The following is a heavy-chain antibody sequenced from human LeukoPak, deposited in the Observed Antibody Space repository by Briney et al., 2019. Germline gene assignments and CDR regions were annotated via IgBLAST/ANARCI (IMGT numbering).Heavy chain of an antibody. CDR3: ARGGLRFLEWGHDYYYYGMDV. J-gene: IGHJ6*02. V-gene: IGHV1-8*01. CDR1: GYTFTSYD. Sequence: ASVKVSCKASGYTFTSYDINWVRQATGQGLEWMGWMNPNSGNTGYAQKFQGRVTMTRNTSISTAYMELSSLRSEATAVYYCARGGLRFLEWGHDYYYYGMDVWGQGTTVTVSS. D-gene: IGHD3-3*01. CDR2: MNPNSGNT.